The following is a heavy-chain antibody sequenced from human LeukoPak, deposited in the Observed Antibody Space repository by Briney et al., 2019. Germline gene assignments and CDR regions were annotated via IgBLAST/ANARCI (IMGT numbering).Heavy chain of an antibody. CDR3: AKSTSSGWSLDY. J-gene: IGHJ3*01. V-gene: IGHV3-21*04. CDR1: GFTFSSYS. CDR2: ISSSSSYI. Sequence: PGGSLRLSCAASGFTFSSYSMNWVRQAPGKGLEWVSSISSSSSYIYYADSVKGRFTISRDNSKNTLYLQMNSLRAEDTAVYYCAKSTSSGWSLDYWGQGTMVTVSS. D-gene: IGHD6-19*01.